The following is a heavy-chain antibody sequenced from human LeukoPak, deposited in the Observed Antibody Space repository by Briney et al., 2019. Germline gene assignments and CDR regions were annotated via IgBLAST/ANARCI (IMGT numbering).Heavy chain of an antibody. D-gene: IGHD2-15*01. CDR2: IIPIFGTA. Sequence: SVKVSCKASGGTFSSYAISWVRQAPGQGLEWMGGIIPIFGTANYAQKFQGRVTITADKSTSTAYMELSSLRSEDTAVYYCARFHCSGGSCPEAWFDPWGQGTLVTVSS. CDR3: ARFHCSGGSCPEAWFDP. CDR1: GGTFSSYA. V-gene: IGHV1-69*06. J-gene: IGHJ5*02.